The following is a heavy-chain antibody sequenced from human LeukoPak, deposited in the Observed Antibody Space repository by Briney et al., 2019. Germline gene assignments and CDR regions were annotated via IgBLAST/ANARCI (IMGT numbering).Heavy chain of an antibody. D-gene: IGHD3-22*01. CDR2: IYYSGST. J-gene: IGHJ4*02. CDR1: GGSISSGDYY. CDR3: ARVYYYDNSGYGKDYFDY. Sequence: PSQTLSLTCTVSGGSISSGDYYWSWIRQPPGKSLEWIGYIYYSGSTYYNPSLKSRVTISVDTSKNQFSLRLSSVTAADTAVYYCARVYYYDNSGYGKDYFDYWGQGTLVTVSS. V-gene: IGHV4-30-4*01.